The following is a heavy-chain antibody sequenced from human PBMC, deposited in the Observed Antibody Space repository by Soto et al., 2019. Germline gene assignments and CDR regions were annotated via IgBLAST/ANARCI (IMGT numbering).Heavy chain of an antibody. CDR2: MNPNSGNT. J-gene: IGHJ6*02. CDR1: GYTFTSYD. CDR3: AREETAWPLAYGLDV. D-gene: IGHD2-21*02. Sequence: ASVKVSCKASGYTFTSYDINWVRQATGQGLEWMGWMNPNSGNTGYAQKFQGRVTMTRNTSISTAYMELSSLRSEDTGVYYCAREETAWPLAYGLDVWGQGTTVTVSS. V-gene: IGHV1-8*01.